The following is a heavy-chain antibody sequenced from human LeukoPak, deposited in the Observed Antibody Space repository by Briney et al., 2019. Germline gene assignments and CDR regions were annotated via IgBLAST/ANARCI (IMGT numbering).Heavy chain of an antibody. CDR1: GFIFNNAR. V-gene: IGHV3-15*01. D-gene: IGHD2-2*01. Sequence: GGSLRLSCEGSGFIFNNARMSWIRQAPGKGLEWVGRVRTTAEGETTDYAAPVRGRFTISRDDSKSTVYLEMNSLETEDTAIYYCTAGLGKTDDASWGQGTLVTVSS. CDR3: TAGLGKTDDAS. CDR2: VRTTAEGETT. J-gene: IGHJ5*02.